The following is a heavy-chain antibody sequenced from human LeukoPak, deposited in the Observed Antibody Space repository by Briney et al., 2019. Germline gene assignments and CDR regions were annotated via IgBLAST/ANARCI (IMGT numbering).Heavy chain of an antibody. Sequence: GRSLRLSCAASGFTFDDYAMHWVRPAPGKGLEWGSGISWNSGSIGYADSVKGRFTISRDNAKNSLYLQMNSLRAEDMALYYCAKDTDYDSSGGFDYWGQGTLVTVSS. V-gene: IGHV3-9*03. J-gene: IGHJ4*02. CDR2: ISWNSGSI. CDR3: AKDTDYDSSGGFDY. CDR1: GFTFDDYA. D-gene: IGHD3-22*01.